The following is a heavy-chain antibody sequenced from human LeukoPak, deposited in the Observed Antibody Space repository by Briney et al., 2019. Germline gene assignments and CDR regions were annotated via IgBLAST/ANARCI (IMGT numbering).Heavy chain of an antibody. CDR2: IIPIFGTA. CDR3: VRDRYSSGWSDRYNWFDP. Sequence: SVKVSCKASGGTFSSYAISWVRQAPGQGLEWMGGIIPIFGTANYAQKFQGRVTITADESTSTAYMELSSLRSEDTAVDYCVRDRYSSGWSDRYNWFDPWGQGTLVTVSS. CDR1: GGTFSSYA. J-gene: IGHJ5*02. V-gene: IGHV1-69*13. D-gene: IGHD6-19*01.